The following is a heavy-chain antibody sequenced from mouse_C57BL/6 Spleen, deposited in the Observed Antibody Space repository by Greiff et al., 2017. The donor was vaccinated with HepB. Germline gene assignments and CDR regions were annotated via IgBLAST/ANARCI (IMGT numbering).Heavy chain of an antibody. CDR1: GYTFTSYT. Sequence: QVQLQQSGAELARPGASVKMSCKASGYTFTSYTMHWVKQRPGQGLEWIGYINPSSGYTKYNQKFKDKATLTADKSSSTAYMKLSSLTSEDAAVYYCARRVYDYDGEVDYWGQGTTLTVSS. CDR2: INPSSGYT. V-gene: IGHV1-4*01. D-gene: IGHD2-4*01. J-gene: IGHJ2*01. CDR3: ARRVYDYDGEVDY.